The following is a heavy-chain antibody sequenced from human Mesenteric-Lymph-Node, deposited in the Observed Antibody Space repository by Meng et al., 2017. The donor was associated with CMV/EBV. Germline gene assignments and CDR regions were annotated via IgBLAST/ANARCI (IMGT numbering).Heavy chain of an antibody. D-gene: IGHD3-10*01. J-gene: IGHJ5*02. V-gene: IGHV3-48*03. CDR3: ARLSYYH. Sequence: GESLKISCAASGFSFDDFAMHWVRQAPGKGLEWVSYISSSGSTIYYADSVKGRFTISRDNAKNSLYLQMNSLRAEDTAVYYCARLSYYHWGQGTLVTVSS. CDR1: GFSFDDFA. CDR2: ISSSGSTI.